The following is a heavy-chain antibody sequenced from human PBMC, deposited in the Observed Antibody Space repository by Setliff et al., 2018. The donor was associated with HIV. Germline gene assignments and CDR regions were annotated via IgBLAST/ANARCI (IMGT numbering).Heavy chain of an antibody. CDR3: AREITDETTHYDGMGV. V-gene: IGHV1-69*05. CDR2: IIPIFGTA. Sequence: GASVKVSCKASGGTFSSYAISWVRQAPGQGLEWMGGIIPIFGTANYAQKFQGRVTITTDASTSTAYMELSSLRSEDTAVYYCAREITDETTHYDGMGVWGQGTTVTVSS. D-gene: IGHD1-1*01. CDR1: GGTFSSYA. J-gene: IGHJ6*02.